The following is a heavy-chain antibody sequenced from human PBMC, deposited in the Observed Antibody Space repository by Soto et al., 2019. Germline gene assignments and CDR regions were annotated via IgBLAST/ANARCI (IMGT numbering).Heavy chain of an antibody. Sequence: GGSLRLSCAASGFTFSNYWMYWVRQDPGKGLVWASRINTDGTVTNYADSVKGRFTISRDNAKNTLYLQINSLRAEDTAVYYCAKDRDSSGYYYRNYWGQGTLVTVSS. D-gene: IGHD3-22*01. V-gene: IGHV3-74*01. J-gene: IGHJ4*02. CDR2: INTDGTVT. CDR3: AKDRDSSGYYYRNY. CDR1: GFTFSNYW.